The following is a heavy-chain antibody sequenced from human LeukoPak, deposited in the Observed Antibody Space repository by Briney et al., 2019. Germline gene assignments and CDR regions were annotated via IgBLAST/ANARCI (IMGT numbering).Heavy chain of an antibody. J-gene: IGHJ5*02. Sequence: GGSLRLSCAASGFTFSSSWMTWVRQAPGKGLEWVATINQDGSENYYVDSVKGRFTISRDNAKNSLYLQMNSLRAEDTAEYYCVRERRGSSWGQGTLVTVSS. CDR1: GFTFSSSW. CDR2: INQDGSEN. CDR3: VRERRGSS. D-gene: IGHD3-16*01. V-gene: IGHV3-7*05.